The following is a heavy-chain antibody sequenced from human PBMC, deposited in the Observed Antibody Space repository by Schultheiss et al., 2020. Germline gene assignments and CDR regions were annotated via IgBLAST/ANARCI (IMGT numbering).Heavy chain of an antibody. V-gene: IGHV4-39*01. CDR2: INHSGST. J-gene: IGHJ1*01. CDR1: GGSISSSSYY. CDR3: ARWTAAGYFQH. D-gene: IGHD6-13*01. Sequence: SETLSLTCTVSGGSISSSSYYWGWIRQPPGKGLEWIGEINHSGSTNYNPSLKSRLTISVDTSKNQFSLKLSSVTAADTAVYYCARWTAAGYFQHWGQGTLVTVSS.